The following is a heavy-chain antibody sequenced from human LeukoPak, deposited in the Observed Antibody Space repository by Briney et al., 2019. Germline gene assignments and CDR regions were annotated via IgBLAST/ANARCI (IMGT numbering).Heavy chain of an antibody. CDR1: GFTYSTYS. D-gene: IGHD4-17*01. J-gene: IGHJ4*02. CDR2: ISRDGGTI. V-gene: IGHV3-48*02. CDR3: ARKAITVTTFDY. Sequence: GGSLRLSCAAFGFTYSTYSMNWVRQAPGKGLEWVSFISRDGGTIDYADSVKGRFTISRDNAKNSLYLQMNSLRDEDTAVYYCARKAITVTTFDYWGQGTLVTVSS.